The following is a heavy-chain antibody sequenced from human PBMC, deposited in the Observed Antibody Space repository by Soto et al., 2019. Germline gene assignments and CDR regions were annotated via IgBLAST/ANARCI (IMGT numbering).Heavy chain of an antibody. Sequence: SETLSLTCAVYGGSFSGYYWSRIRQPPGKGLEWIGEINHSGSTNYNPSLKSRVTISVDTSKNQFSLKLSSVTAADTAVYYCARPKYSSSWYKKTGNWFDPWGQGTLVTVSS. D-gene: IGHD6-13*01. CDR2: INHSGST. CDR3: ARPKYSSSWYKKTGNWFDP. J-gene: IGHJ5*02. V-gene: IGHV4-34*01. CDR1: GGSFSGYY.